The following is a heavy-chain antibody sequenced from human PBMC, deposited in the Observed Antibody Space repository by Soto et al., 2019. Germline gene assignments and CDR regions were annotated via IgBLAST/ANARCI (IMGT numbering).Heavy chain of an antibody. D-gene: IGHD5-18*01. Sequence: GGSRRDSCTGSGFMLSRCWMIVVRQAPGKGLEWVANIKQDGTEKNYVDSVKGRFTISRDNARNSLYLQMDSLRAEDTAVYFCARGDTPMITGMDSFDIWGQGTMVTVSS. J-gene: IGHJ3*02. CDR2: IKQDGTEK. CDR3: ARGDTPMITGMDSFDI. CDR1: GFMLSRCW. V-gene: IGHV3-7*01.